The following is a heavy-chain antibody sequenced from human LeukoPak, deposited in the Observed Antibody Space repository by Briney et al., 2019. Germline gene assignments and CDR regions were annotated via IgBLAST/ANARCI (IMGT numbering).Heavy chain of an antibody. CDR2: IYHSGST. Sequence: SETLSLTCTVSGYSISSGYYWGWIRQPPGKGLEWIGSIYHSGSTYYNPSPKSRVTISVDTSKNQFSLKLSSVTAADTAVYYCARGVAVAANWFDPWGQGTLVTVPS. CDR3: ARGVAVAANWFDP. CDR1: GYSISSGYY. D-gene: IGHD6-19*01. V-gene: IGHV4-38-2*02. J-gene: IGHJ5*02.